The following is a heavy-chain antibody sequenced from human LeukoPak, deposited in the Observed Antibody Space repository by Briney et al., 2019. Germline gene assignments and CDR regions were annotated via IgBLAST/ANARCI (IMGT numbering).Heavy chain of an antibody. CDR1: GGSISSGSYY. J-gene: IGHJ4*02. Sequence: SETLSLTCTVSGGSISSGSYYWGWIRQPPGKGLGWIASMYYSGTTFYSPSLKSRVTISVDTSKNQLSLKLGSVTAADTAVYYCARHPPRDGSAFDYWGQGALVTVSS. V-gene: IGHV4-39*01. CDR3: ARHPPRDGSAFDY. CDR2: MYYSGTT.